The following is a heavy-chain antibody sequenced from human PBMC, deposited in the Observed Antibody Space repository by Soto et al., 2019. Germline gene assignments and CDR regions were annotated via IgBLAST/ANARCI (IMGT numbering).Heavy chain of an antibody. CDR2: FSAYNGNP. CDR3: ARDGEVFWSGYKYYFGMHF. CDR1: GTFTNYG. J-gene: IGHJ6*02. Sequence: QVQLVQSGAEVKKPGASVKVSCKASGTFTNYGISWVRQAPGQGLEWRGWFSAYNGNPNYAPKLQGIVTMTTDTCTSIAYMELRSLRSDDTAVYVCARDGEVFWSGYKYYFGMHFWGQGTTVTVSS. D-gene: IGHD3-3*01. V-gene: IGHV1-18*01.